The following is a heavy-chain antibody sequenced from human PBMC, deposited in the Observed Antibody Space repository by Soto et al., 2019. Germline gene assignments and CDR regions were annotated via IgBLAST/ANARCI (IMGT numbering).Heavy chain of an antibody. V-gene: IGHV1-3*01. CDR1: GYTFTSYA. CDR2: INAGNGNT. D-gene: IGHD1-26*01. Sequence: ASVKVSCKASGYTFTSYAMHWVRQAPGQRLEWMGWINAGNGNTKYSQKFQGRVTITRDTSASTAYMELSSLRSEDTAVYYCAGGGSGSYYIFDDWGQGTLVTVSS. J-gene: IGHJ4*02. CDR3: AGGGSGSYYIFDD.